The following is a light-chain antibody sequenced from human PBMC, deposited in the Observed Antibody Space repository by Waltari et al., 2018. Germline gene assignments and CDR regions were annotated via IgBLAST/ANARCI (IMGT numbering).Light chain of an antibody. V-gene: IGLV1-47*01. CDR3: AAWDDSLSGVV. J-gene: IGLJ2*01. CDR2: RNK. CDR1: SSNIGSHS. Sequence: QSVLTQPPSASGTPGQRVTLSCSGSSSNIGSHSVYLYQQLPGTAPKLLIYRNKQRPSGVPDRFSGSKSGTSASLAISGLRSEDEADYYCAAWDDSLSGVVFGGGTKLTVL.